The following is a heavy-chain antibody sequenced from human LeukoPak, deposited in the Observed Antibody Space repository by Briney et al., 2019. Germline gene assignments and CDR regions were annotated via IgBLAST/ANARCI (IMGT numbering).Heavy chain of an antibody. CDR2: IKSKTDGGTT. V-gene: IGHV3-15*01. D-gene: IGHD6-13*01. Sequence: GGSLRLSCAASGFTFSNAWMSWVRQAPGKGLKWVGRIKSKTDGGTTDYAAPVKGGFTISRDDSKNTLYLQMNSLKTEDTAVYYCTTDVVAAAGWGGDDYWGQGTLVTVSS. CDR3: TTDVVAAAGWGGDDY. J-gene: IGHJ4*02. CDR1: GFTFSNAW.